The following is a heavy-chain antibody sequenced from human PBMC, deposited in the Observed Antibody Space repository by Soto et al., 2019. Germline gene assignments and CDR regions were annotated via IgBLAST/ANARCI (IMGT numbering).Heavy chain of an antibody. D-gene: IGHD3-9*01. V-gene: IGHV3-33*01. CDR1: VFTFSSYV. J-gene: IGHJ6*02. CDR3: ARDRDYDILTVARRYYYGTEV. Sequence: LPLSLAASVFTFSSYVMHWVRQAPGKGLWWVAAIWYDGSNKYYSDSVKGRFTISRDNSKNTLYLQMNSLRAEDTAVYYCARDRDYDILTVARRYYYGTEVWGHGTTVNVSS. CDR2: IWYDGSNK.